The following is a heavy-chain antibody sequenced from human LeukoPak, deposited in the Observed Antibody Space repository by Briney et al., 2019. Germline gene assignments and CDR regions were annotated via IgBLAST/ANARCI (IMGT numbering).Heavy chain of an antibody. J-gene: IGHJ4*02. D-gene: IGHD1-7*01. CDR3: ARRLELAY. V-gene: IGHV4-4*07. CDR2: IYTSGNT. CDR1: GGSFSIYY. Sequence: SETLSLTCTVSGGSFSIYYWSWIRQPAGKGLEWIGRIYTSGNTYYNPSLKSRVTMSVDTSKNQFSLNLSSVTAADTAVYYCARRLELAYWGQGTLVTVSS.